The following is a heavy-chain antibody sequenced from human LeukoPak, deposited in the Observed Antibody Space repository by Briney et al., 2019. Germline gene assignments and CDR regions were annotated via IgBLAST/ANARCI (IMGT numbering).Heavy chain of an antibody. V-gene: IGHV1-2*06. J-gene: IGHJ4*02. CDR3: ARVVVVPATIDY. CDR1: GYTFTGYY. CDR2: INPNSGGT. Sequence: GASVKVSCKASGYTFTGYYMHWVRQAPGQGLEWMGRINPNSGGTNYARKFQGRVTMTRDTSISTAYMELSRLRSDDTAVYYCARVVVVPATIDYWGQGTLVTVSS. D-gene: IGHD2-2*01.